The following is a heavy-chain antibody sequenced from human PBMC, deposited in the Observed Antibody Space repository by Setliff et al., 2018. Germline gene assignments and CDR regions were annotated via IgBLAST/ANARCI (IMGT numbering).Heavy chain of an antibody. CDR1: GGSFSGYY. J-gene: IGHJ3*02. D-gene: IGHD2-15*01. V-gene: IGHV4-34*01. CDR2: INHSGST. CDR3: ARGCSSGSCYPHDVFAI. Sequence: SETLSLTCAVYGGSFSGYYWSWIRQPPGKGLEWIGEINHSGSTNYNPSLKSRVTISVDTSKTQFSLRLSSVTAADTAVYFCARGCSSGSCYPHDVFAIWGQGTMVTVSS.